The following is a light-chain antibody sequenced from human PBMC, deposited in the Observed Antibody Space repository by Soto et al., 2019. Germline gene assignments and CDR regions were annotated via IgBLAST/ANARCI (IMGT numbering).Light chain of an antibody. CDR3: QQYNNSPSMYT. CDR1: PSISKN. V-gene: IGKV3-15*01. J-gene: IGKJ2*01. CDR2: GAS. Sequence: RVMTQSPATLSVSPGERATLSCRASPSISKNLAWYQQKPGQAPRLLIYGASSRATGVPARFSGSGSGTDFSLTISSLQPEDFATYYCQQYNNSPSMYTFGQGTKLEIK.